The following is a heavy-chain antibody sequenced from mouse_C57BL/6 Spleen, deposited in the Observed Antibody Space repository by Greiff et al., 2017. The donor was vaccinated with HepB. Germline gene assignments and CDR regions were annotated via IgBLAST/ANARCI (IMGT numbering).Heavy chain of an antibody. CDR2: IDPSDSET. J-gene: IGHJ2*01. Sequence: QVQLQQPGAELVRPGSSVKLSCKASGYTFTSYWMHWVKQRPKQGLEWIGNIDPSDSETHYNQKFKDKATLTVDKSSSTAYMQLSSLTSEDSAVYYCARDGYYGSSYDYFDYWGQGTTLTVSS. V-gene: IGHV1-52*01. CDR1: GYTFTSYW. D-gene: IGHD1-1*01. CDR3: ARDGYYGSSYDYFDY.